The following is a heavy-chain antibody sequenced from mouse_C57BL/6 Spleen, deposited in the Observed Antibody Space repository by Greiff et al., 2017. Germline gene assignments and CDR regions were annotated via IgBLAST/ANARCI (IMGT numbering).Heavy chain of an antibody. D-gene: IGHD1-1*01. CDR3: ARSDYDGSSPWFAY. CDR1: GYTFTSYW. Sequence: QVQLQQPGAELVRPGTSVKLSCKASGYTFTSYWMHWVKQRPGQGLEWIGVIDPSDSYTNYNQKFKGKATLTVDTSSSTAYMQLSSLTSEDSAVYYCARSDYDGSSPWFAYWGQGTLVTVSA. CDR2: IDPSDSYT. V-gene: IGHV1-59*01. J-gene: IGHJ3*01.